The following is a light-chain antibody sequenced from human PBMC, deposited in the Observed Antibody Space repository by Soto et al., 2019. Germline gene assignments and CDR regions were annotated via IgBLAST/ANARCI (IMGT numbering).Light chain of an antibody. Sequence: QSALTQPRSVSGSPGQSVTISCTGTSRDVGGYKYVSWYQHYPGKAPKVMIYDANKRPSGVPDRFSGSKSGNTASLTISGLQAEDEADYYCCSYAGSYTLVFGGGTKLTVL. CDR3: CSYAGSYTLV. CDR2: DAN. J-gene: IGLJ2*01. V-gene: IGLV2-11*01. CDR1: SRDVGGYKY.